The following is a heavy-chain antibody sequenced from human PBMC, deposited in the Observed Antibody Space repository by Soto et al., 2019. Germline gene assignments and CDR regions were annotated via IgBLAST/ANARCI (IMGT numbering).Heavy chain of an antibody. CDR2: ISSSSSYT. J-gene: IGHJ4*02. CDR3: ARPKFSATVVSHFDY. D-gene: IGHD4-17*01. CDR1: GFTFSDYY. V-gene: IGHV3-11*06. Sequence: PGGSLRLSCAASGFTFSDYYMSWIRQAPGKGLEWVSYISSSSSYTNYADSVKGRFTISRDNAKNSLYLQMNSLRAEDTAVYYCARPKFSATVVSHFDYWGQGTLVTVSS.